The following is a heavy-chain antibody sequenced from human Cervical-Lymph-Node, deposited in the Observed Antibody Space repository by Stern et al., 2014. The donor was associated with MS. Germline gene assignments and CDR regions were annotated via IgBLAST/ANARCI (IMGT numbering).Heavy chain of an antibody. D-gene: IGHD2-15*01. V-gene: IGHV1-18*01. CDR3: ARVLLGSENAFDI. Sequence: VQLVQSGAEVKKPGASVKVSCKASGYTFTSYGISWVRQAPGQGLEWMGWISAYNCNTIYAHKLQGIFTMTTDTSTSTAYMELRILRSDDTAVYYCARVLLGSENAFDIWGQGTMVTVSS. CDR1: GYTFTSYG. CDR2: ISAYNCNT. J-gene: IGHJ3*02.